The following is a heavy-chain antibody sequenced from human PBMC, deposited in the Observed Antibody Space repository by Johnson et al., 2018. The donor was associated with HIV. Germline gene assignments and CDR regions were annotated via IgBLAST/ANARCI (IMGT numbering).Heavy chain of an antibody. J-gene: IGHJ3*02. CDR3: ARDLPLIHTVTSHRGAFDI. D-gene: IGHD4-11*01. CDR1: GFTFSTYG. V-gene: IGHV3-23*04. CDR2: ISGTGGTT. Sequence: VQLVESGGGLVQPVGSLRMSCVASGFTFSTYGMTWVRQAPGKGLEWVSAISGTGGTTYYADSVRGRFSISRDKSKDTLYLQMSSLRAEDTAVYYCARDLPLIHTVTSHRGAFDIWGQGTMVTVSS.